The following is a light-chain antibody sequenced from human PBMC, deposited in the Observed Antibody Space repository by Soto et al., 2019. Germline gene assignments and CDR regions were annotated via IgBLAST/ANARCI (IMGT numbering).Light chain of an antibody. Sequence: IVLTQSLGTLSLSPGERATLSCRASQSVGGNYLAWFQQKPGQAPRLLVYRASNRAAGIPDRFSGGGSGTDVTLTISSLEPEDFALYYCQHYGSSPWTFGQGTEVEVK. J-gene: IGKJ1*01. V-gene: IGKV3-20*01. CDR2: RAS. CDR3: QHYGSSPWT. CDR1: QSVGGNY.